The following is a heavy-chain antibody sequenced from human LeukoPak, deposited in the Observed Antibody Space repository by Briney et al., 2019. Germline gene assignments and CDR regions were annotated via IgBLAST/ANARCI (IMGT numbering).Heavy chain of an antibody. CDR3: ARSRYGSGSYFRRSGKNYYMDV. V-gene: IGHV4-59*01. D-gene: IGHD3-10*01. Sequence: KPSETLSLTCTVSGGSISSYYWSWIRQPPGKGLERIGYIYYSGSTNYNPSLKSRVTITVDTSKHQFSLKLSSVTAADTAVYYCARSRYGSGSYFRRSGKNYYMDVWGKGTTVTVSS. CDR1: GGSISSYY. CDR2: IYYSGST. J-gene: IGHJ6*03.